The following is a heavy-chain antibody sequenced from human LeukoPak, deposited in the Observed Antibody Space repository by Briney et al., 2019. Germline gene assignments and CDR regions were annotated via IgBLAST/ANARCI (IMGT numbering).Heavy chain of an antibody. J-gene: IGHJ4*02. V-gene: IGHV4-31*03. CDR3: ARVVFGANDY. CDR2: IYYSGST. Sequence: SETLSLTCTVSGGSISSGGYYWSRIRQHPGKGLEWIGYIYYSGSTYYNPSLKSRVTISVDTSKNQFSLKLSSVTAADTAVYYCARVVFGANDYWGQGTLVTVSS. CDR1: GGSISSGGYY. D-gene: IGHD1-26*01.